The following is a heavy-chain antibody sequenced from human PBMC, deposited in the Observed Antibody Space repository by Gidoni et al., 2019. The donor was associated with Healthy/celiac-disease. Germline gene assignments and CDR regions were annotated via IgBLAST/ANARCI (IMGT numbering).Heavy chain of an antibody. D-gene: IGHD6-13*01. CDR3: AIAGGIAAAPFDY. J-gene: IGHJ4*02. V-gene: IGHV3-23*01. CDR1: GFTFSSYA. CDR2: ISGSGGST. Sequence: EVQLLESGGGLVQPGGFLRPACTSAGFTFSSYAMSWVRQAPGKGMGVVSAISGSGGSTYYANSVKGRFTISRDKSKNTLYLQMNSLRAEDTAVYYCAIAGGIAAAPFDYWGQGTLVTVSS.